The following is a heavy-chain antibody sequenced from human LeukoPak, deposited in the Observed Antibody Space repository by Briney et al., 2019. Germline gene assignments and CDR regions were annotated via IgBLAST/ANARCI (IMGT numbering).Heavy chain of an antibody. D-gene: IGHD2-2*02. CDR1: GGSISSGGYY. CDR3: ARRRVGYCSSTSCYTGTFDY. V-gene: IGHV4-31*03. CDR2: IYYSGST. Sequence: SETLSLTCTVSGGSISSGGYYWSWIRQHPGKGLEWIGYIYYSGSTYYNPSLKSRVTISVDTSKNQFSLKLSSVTAADTAVYYCARRRVGYCSSTSCYTGTFDYWGQGTLVTVSS. J-gene: IGHJ4*02.